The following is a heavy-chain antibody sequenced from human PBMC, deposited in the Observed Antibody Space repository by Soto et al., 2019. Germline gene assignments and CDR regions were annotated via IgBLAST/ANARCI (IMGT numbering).Heavy chain of an antibody. CDR2: INPSGGST. V-gene: IGHV1-46*01. CDR3: ARVFSPYSSRWTYDY. D-gene: IGHD6-13*01. CDR1: GYSFTSYY. Sequence: ASVKVSCKASGYSFTSYYMNWVRQAPGQGLEWMGIINPSGGSTNYAQKFQGRVTLATDTSTSTVYMEVSSLRSEDSATYYCARVFSPYSSRWTYDYWGQGTPVTVSS. J-gene: IGHJ4*02.